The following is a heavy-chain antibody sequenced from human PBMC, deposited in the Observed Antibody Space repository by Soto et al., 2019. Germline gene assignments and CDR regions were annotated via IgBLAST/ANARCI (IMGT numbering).Heavy chain of an antibody. CDR2: IYYSGST. V-gene: IGHV4-39*07. CDR1: GGSISSSSYY. J-gene: IGHJ4*02. D-gene: IGHD5-18*01. Sequence: PSETLSLTCTVSGGSISSSSYYWGWIRQPPGKGLEWIGSIYYSGSTNYNPSLKSRVTISVDTSKNQFSLKLSSVTAADTAVYYCARARGSYGHFDYWGQGTLVTVSS. CDR3: ARARGSYGHFDY.